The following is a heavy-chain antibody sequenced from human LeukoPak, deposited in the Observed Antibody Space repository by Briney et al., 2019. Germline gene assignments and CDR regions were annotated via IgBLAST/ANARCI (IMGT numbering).Heavy chain of an antibody. J-gene: IGHJ4*02. CDR3: AGDHQDYGANSALWY. D-gene: IGHD4-23*01. Sequence: SETLSLTCTVSGGSISSYYWSWIRQPPGKGLEWLGYIYYSGSTNYNPSLKSRVTISVDTSKNQFSLKLSSVTAADTAVYRCAGDHQDYGANSALWYWGQGTLVIVSS. CDR1: GGSISSYY. V-gene: IGHV4-59*01. CDR2: IYYSGST.